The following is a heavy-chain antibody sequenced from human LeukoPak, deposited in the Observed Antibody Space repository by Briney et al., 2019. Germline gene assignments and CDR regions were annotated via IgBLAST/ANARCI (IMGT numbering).Heavy chain of an antibody. V-gene: IGHV3-30-3*01. J-gene: IGHJ4*02. D-gene: IGHD3-22*01. CDR3: ARPTSGYYYDSGGYSYYFDY. Sequence: GGSLRLSCAASGFTFSSYAMHWVRQAPGKGLERVAVISYDGSNKYYADSVKGRFTISRDDSKNTLYLQMNSLRAEDTAVYYCARPTSGYYYDSGGYSYYFDYWGQGTLVTVSS. CDR2: ISYDGSNK. CDR1: GFTFSSYA.